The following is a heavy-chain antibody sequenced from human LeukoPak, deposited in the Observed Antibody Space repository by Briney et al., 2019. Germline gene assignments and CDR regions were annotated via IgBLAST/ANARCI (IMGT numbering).Heavy chain of an antibody. D-gene: IGHD3-9*01. J-gene: IGHJ4*02. CDR1: GGTFSSYA. CDR3: ARDGGYDILTGYWGFVY. V-gene: IGHV1-69*01. Sequence: SVKVSCKASGGTFSSYAISWVRQAPGQGLEWMGGIIPIFGTANYAQKFQGRVTITADESTSTAYMELSSLRSEDTAVYYCARDGGYDILTGYWGFVYWGQGTLVTVSS. CDR2: IIPIFGTA.